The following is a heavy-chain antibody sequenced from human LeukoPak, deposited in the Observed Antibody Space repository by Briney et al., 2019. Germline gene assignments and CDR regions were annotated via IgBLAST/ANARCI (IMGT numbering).Heavy chain of an antibody. CDR1: GGSISGYH. CDR2: IYYSGSS. V-gene: IGHV4-59*01. CDR3: ARHPSYYDILTGYSSGEHDAFDI. Sequence: SETLSLTCNVSGGSISGYHWSWIRQPPGKGLEWLGYIYYSGSSNYNPSLKSRVTMSADTSKNQFSLKLSSVTAADTAVYYCARHPSYYDILTGYSSGEHDAFDIWGQGTMVTVSS. J-gene: IGHJ3*02. D-gene: IGHD3-9*01.